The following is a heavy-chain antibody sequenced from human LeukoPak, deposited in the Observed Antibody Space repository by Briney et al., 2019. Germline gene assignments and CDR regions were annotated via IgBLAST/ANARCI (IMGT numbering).Heavy chain of an antibody. D-gene: IGHD6-19*01. CDR3: ARSVAVTGQFDF. CDR2: IYYSGTT. V-gene: IGHV4-30-4*01. CDR1: GGSISSGDYW. Sequence: SETLSLTCTVSGGSISSGDYWWSWIRQPPGKGLEWIGYIYYSGTTYYDPSLKSRLTISVDKSNNSFSLSLTSVTAADTAFYYCARSVAVTGQFDFWGQGTLVTVSS. J-gene: IGHJ4*02.